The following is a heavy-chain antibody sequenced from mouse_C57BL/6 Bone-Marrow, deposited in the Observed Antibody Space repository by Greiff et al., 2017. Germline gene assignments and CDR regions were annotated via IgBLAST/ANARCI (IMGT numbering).Heavy chain of an antibody. V-gene: IGHV1-19*01. D-gene: IGHD1-1*01. CDR2: INPYNGGT. Sequence: EVQLQQSGPVLVKPGASVKMSCKASGYTFTDYYMNWVKQSHGKSLEWIGVINPYNGGTSYNQKFKGKATLTVDKSSSTAYMELNSLTSEDSAVYYCARGFLITTVVARAGFAYWGQGTLVTVSA. CDR3: ARGFLITTVVARAGFAY. J-gene: IGHJ3*01. CDR1: GYTFTDYY.